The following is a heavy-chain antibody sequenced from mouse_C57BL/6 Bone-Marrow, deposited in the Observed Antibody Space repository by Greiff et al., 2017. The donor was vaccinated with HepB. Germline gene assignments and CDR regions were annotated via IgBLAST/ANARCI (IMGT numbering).Heavy chain of an antibody. J-gene: IGHJ4*01. D-gene: IGHD2-1*01. CDR1: GYTFTNYW. CDR3: ARFGYGNFYAMDY. CDR2: IYPGGGYT. Sequence: VQLQQSGAELVRPGTSVKMSCKASGYTFTNYWIGWAKQRPGHGLEWIGDIYPGGGYTNYNEKFKGKATLTADKSSSTAYMQFSILTSEDSAIYYCARFGYGNFYAMDYWGQGTSVTVSS. V-gene: IGHV1-63*01.